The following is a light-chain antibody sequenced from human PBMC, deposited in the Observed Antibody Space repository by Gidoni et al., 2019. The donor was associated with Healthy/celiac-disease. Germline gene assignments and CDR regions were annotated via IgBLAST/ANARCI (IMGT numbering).Light chain of an antibody. V-gene: IGKV1-5*03. CDR1: QSISSW. J-gene: IGKJ1*01. CDR2: KAS. Sequence: DIQMTQSPSTLSASVGDRVTITCRASQSISSWFAWYQQKPGKAPKLLIYKASSLESGVPASFSGSGSGTEFTLTISSLQPDDFATYYCQQYNSYSWTFGQGTKVEIK. CDR3: QQYNSYSWT.